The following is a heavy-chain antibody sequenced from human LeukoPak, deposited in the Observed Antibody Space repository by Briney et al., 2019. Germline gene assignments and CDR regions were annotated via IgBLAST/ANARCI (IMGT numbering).Heavy chain of an antibody. J-gene: IGHJ6*02. CDR3: ARGGYSSSWYGPRGMYG. CDR1: GYTFTSYD. D-gene: IGHD6-13*01. Sequence: EASVKVSCKASGYTFTSYDINWVRQATGQGLEWMGWMNPNSGNTGYAQKFQGRVTMTRNTSISTAYMELSSLRSEDTAVYYCARGGYSSSWYGPRGMYGWGQGTRSPSP. CDR2: MNPNSGNT. V-gene: IGHV1-8*01.